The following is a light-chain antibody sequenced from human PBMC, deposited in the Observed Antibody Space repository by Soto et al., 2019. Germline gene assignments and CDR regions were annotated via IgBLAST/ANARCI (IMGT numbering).Light chain of an antibody. J-gene: IGKJ1*01. CDR3: QQYGSSPSIT. Sequence: EVVMTQSPSTLSVSQGEGVTLSCRASQGIGDTLAWYQHKPGQTPRLLIYDTSTRATGVPARFSGSRSGPDFTLTISRLEPEDFAVYYCQQYGSSPSITFGQGTKVDIK. V-gene: IGKV3-20*01. CDR2: DTS. CDR1: QGIGDT.